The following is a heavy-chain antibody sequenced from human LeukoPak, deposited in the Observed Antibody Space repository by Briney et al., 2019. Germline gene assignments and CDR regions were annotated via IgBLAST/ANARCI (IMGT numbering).Heavy chain of an antibody. D-gene: IGHD3-10*01. CDR3: ARGPYGSGKNYYYYGMDV. CDR2: IYYSGST. J-gene: IGHJ6*04. V-gene: IGHV4-59*01. CDR1: GGSISSYY. Sequence: SETLSLTCTVSGGSISSYYWSWIRQPPGKGLEWIGYIYYSGSTNYNPSLKRRVTISVDTSKNQFSLKLSSVTAADTAVYYCARGPYGSGKNYYYYGMDVWGKGTTVTVSS.